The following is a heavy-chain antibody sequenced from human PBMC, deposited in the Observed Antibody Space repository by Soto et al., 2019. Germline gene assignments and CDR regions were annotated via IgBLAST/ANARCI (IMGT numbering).Heavy chain of an antibody. J-gene: IGHJ4*02. Sequence: QVQLQQWGAGLLKPSETLSLTCAVYGGSFSGYDWSWIRQHPGKGLEWIGEINHSGSTNYNPSLKSRVTISVATSKNQFYLKLSSVTDAATAVYYCARGRHFDDWGQGTLVTVSS. CDR2: INHSGST. CDR3: ARGRHFDD. V-gene: IGHV4-34*01. CDR1: GGSFSGYD.